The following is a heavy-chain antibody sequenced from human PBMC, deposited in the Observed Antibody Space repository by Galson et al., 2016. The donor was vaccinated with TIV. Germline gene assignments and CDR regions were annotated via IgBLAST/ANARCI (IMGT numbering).Heavy chain of an antibody. CDR3: ARSRSWMGPCDY. J-gene: IGHJ4*02. D-gene: IGHD5-12*01. V-gene: IGHV4-30-4*08. Sequence: TLSLTCTISGASINTGGYCWTWIRQPPGKWLEWIGHIYYSANTYFNPPLKSSVAISLDTSTTQFSLTLSSVSAADTAVYYCARSRSWMGPCDYWGQGILVTVSS. CDR1: GASINTGGYC. CDR2: IYYSANT.